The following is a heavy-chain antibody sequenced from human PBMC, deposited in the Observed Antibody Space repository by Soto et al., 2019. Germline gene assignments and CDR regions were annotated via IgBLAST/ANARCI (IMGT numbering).Heavy chain of an antibody. D-gene: IGHD2-8*01. CDR3: ARADIVLMVYARYYGMDV. Sequence: QVQLVQSGAEVKKPGSSVKVSCKASGGTFSSYAISWVRKAPGQGLEWMGGIIPIFGTANYAQKFQGRVTITADESTSTAYMELRRLRSVDTAVYYCARADIVLMVYARYYGMDVWGQGTTVTVSS. J-gene: IGHJ6*02. CDR2: IIPIFGTA. V-gene: IGHV1-69*01. CDR1: GGTFSSYA.